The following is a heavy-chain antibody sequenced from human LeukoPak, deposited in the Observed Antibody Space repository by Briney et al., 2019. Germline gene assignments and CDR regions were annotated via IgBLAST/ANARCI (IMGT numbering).Heavy chain of an antibody. V-gene: IGHV1-18*01. Sequence: ASVKVSCKASGYTFTNYGINWVRQAPGQGLEWMGWIGAYKGNTNYAQKVQGRVTVTTDTSTSTAYMELRSLRSDDTAVYYCARTEAVAAPPLDYRGQGTLVTVSS. CDR2: IGAYKGNT. CDR3: ARTEAVAAPPLDY. D-gene: IGHD6-19*01. J-gene: IGHJ4*02. CDR1: GYTFTNYG.